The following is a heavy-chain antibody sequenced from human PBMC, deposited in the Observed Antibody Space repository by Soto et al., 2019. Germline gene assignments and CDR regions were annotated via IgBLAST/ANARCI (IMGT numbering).Heavy chain of an antibody. CDR1: GFTFSSYD. D-gene: IGHD1-7*01. V-gene: IGHV3-64*01. J-gene: IGHJ4*02. Sequence: EVQLAESGGGMVQPGGSLRLSCVASGFTFSSYDMHWVRQAPGKGLEYVSSISSNGGTTYYGNSVKGRFTISRDNSKNTLNLQMGSLRAEDMAVYYSVGRVSGNYDYWGQGTLVTVSS. CDR3: VGRVSGNYDY. CDR2: ISSNGGTT.